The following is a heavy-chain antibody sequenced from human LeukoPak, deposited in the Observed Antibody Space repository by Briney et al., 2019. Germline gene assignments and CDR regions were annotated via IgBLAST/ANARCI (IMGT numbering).Heavy chain of an antibody. CDR3: ARGLITMVRGVYYGMDV. CDR1: GFTFSSYG. V-gene: IGHV3-33*01. Sequence: GRSLRLSCAASGFTFSSYGMHWVRQAPGKGLEWVAVIWYDGSNKYYADSVKGRFTISRDNSKNTLYLQMNSLRAEDTAVYYCARGLITMVRGVYYGMDVWGQGTTVTVSS. D-gene: IGHD3-10*01. CDR2: IWYDGSNK. J-gene: IGHJ6*02.